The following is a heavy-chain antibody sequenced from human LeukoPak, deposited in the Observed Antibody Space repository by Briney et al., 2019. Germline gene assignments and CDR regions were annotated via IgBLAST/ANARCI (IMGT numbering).Heavy chain of an antibody. Sequence: GGSLRLPCAASGFTFSSYAMSWVRQAPGKGLEWVSFISPSGDRTSNADSVEGRFTISRDNTRNTLYLQMNSLRDEDTGVYYCAIMHGYYDGSGFWVQWGQGTLVTVSS. CDR1: GFTFSSYA. CDR2: ISPSGDRT. V-gene: IGHV3-23*01. CDR3: AIMHGYYDGSGFWVQ. J-gene: IGHJ4*02. D-gene: IGHD3-22*01.